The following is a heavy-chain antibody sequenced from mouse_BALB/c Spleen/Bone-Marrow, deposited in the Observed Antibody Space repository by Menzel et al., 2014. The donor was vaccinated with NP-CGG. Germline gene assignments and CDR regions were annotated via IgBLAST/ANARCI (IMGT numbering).Heavy chain of an antibody. D-gene: IGHD2-2*01. CDR2: IHYSGST. CDR1: GYSITSGYS. J-gene: IGHJ3*01. V-gene: IGHV3-1*02. CDR3: ARGENYGYDGFAY. Sequence: EVMLVESGPDLVKPSQSLSLTCTVTGYSITSGYSWHWIRQFPGNKLEWMGYIHYSGSTNYNPSLKCRISVTRDTSKNQFFLQLISVTTEDTATYYCARGENYGYDGFAYWGQGTLVTVSA.